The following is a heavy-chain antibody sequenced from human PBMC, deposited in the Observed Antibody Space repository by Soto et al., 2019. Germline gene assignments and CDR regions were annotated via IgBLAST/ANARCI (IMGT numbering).Heavy chain of an antibody. CDR1: VYTFTSYD. Sequence: GASVKVSCKASVYTFTSYDINWVRQATGQGLEWMGWMNPNSGNTGYAQKFQGRVTMTRNTSISTAYMELSSLRSEDTAVYYCAVRYDYIWGSYRYPGWFDPWGQGTLVTVSS. J-gene: IGHJ5*02. CDR3: AVRYDYIWGSYRYPGWFDP. D-gene: IGHD3-16*02. V-gene: IGHV1-8*01. CDR2: MNPNSGNT.